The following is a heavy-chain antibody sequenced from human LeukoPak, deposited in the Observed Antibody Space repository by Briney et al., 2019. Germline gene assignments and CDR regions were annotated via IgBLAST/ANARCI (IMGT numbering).Heavy chain of an antibody. J-gene: IGHJ4*02. Sequence: GGSLRLSCAASGFTFSSYAMSWVRQAPGKGLEWVSAISGGGGSTYYADSVRGRFTISRDNSENTLYLQMNSLRAEDTAVYYCAKGSAIIYFDYWGQGTLVTVSS. CDR3: AKGSAIIYFDY. V-gene: IGHV3-23*01. CDR1: GFTFSSYA. D-gene: IGHD5-12*01. CDR2: ISGGGGST.